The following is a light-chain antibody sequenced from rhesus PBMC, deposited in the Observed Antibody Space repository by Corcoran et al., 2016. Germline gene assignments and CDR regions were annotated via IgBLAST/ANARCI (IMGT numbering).Light chain of an antibody. CDR2: VAS. CDR3: LQDYATPWT. V-gene: IGKV1-94*01. CDR1: QGIDRE. Sequence: DIQMTQSPSSLSASVGDRVSVTCRASQGIDRELSWYQQKPGKAPTLLIYVASSSQAGVSSRFSGSGSGTDYTLTLSRLQPEDVATYYCLQDYATPWTFGQGTKVDIK. J-gene: IGKJ1*01.